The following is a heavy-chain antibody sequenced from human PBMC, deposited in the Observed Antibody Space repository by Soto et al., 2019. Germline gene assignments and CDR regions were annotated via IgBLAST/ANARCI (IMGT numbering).Heavy chain of an antibody. D-gene: IGHD5-18*01. CDR2: ISHDGRTR. CDR3: TRVGRGFSLVTGFDY. Sequence: QVQLVESGGGVVQPGRSLRLSCAASGLTFSGDALHWVRQAPGKGPEWVASISHDGRTRYNKDSVMGRFTISRDDSTNTLYLQMNGLRGEDTAVYYCTRVGRGFSLVTGFDYWGQGTLITVSS. CDR1: GLTFSGDA. J-gene: IGHJ4*02. V-gene: IGHV3-30*14.